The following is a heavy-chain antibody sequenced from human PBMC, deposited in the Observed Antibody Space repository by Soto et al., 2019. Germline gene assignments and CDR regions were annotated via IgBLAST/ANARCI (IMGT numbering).Heavy chain of an antibody. D-gene: IGHD6-19*01. Sequence: GASVKVSCKASGYTFTGYAIHWVRQAPGQRLEWMGWINAGNGNTKYSQKFQGRVTITRDTSASAAYMELSSLSSEDTAVYYCARAVAVAADFDYWGQGTLVTVSS. CDR3: ARAVAVAADFDY. CDR2: INAGNGNT. J-gene: IGHJ4*02. CDR1: GYTFTGYA. V-gene: IGHV1-3*01.